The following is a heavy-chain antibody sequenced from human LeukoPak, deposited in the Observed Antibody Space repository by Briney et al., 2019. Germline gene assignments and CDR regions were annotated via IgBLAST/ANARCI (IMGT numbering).Heavy chain of an antibody. D-gene: IGHD3-22*01. Sequence: GGSLRLSCAASGFTFSSYAMNWVRQAPGKGLEWVSAITGDGGSTYYADSVKGRFTISRDNSRNTLYLQMNSLRAEDTAVYYCAKASSGYYYLDYWGQGTLVTVPS. CDR1: GFTFSSYA. J-gene: IGHJ4*02. CDR2: ITGDGGST. CDR3: AKASSGYYYLDY. V-gene: IGHV3-23*01.